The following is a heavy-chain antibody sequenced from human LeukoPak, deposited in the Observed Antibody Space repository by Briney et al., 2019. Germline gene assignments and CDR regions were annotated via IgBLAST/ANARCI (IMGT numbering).Heavy chain of an antibody. CDR1: AGSFSGYY. CDR2: INHSGST. V-gene: IGHV4-34*01. J-gene: IGHJ4*02. CDR3: ARGPYSSGIDY. D-gene: IGHD6-19*01. Sequence: SETLSLTCAGYAGSFSGYYWSWIRQPPGKGLEWIGEINHSGSTNYNPSLKSRVTISVDTSKNQFSLKLSSVTAADTAVYYCARGPYSSGIDYWGQGTLVTVSS.